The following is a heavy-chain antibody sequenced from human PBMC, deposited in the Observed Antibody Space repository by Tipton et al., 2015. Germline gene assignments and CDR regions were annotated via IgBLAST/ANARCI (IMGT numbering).Heavy chain of an antibody. J-gene: IGHJ4*02. CDR2: IFYSGDT. Sequence: TLSLTCTVSGGSISNNYWGWIRQPPGKGLEYIGYIFYSGDTNYNPSLKSRVTLSVDTSKNQFSLKLNSVTAADTAVYYCARGDWIIWGQGTLVTVSS. CDR1: GGSISNNY. D-gene: IGHD3/OR15-3a*01. CDR3: ARGDWII. V-gene: IGHV4-59*12.